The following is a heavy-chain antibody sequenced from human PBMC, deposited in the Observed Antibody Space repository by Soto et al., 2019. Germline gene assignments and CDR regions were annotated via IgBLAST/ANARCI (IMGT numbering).Heavy chain of an antibody. CDR1: GGSFSGYY. D-gene: IGHD2-15*01. V-gene: IGHV4-34*01. Sequence: TLSLTCAVYGGSFSGYYWSWIRQPPGKGLEWIREINHSGSTNYNPSLKSQVTISVDTSKNQFSLKLSSVTAADTAVYYCARGALIPDCSGGSCYSGYWGQGTLVTVSS. CDR2: INHSGST. J-gene: IGHJ4*02. CDR3: ARGALIPDCSGGSCYSGY.